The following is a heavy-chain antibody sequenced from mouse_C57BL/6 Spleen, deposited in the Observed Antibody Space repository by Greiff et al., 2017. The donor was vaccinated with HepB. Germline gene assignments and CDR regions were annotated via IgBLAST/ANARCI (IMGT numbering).Heavy chain of an antibody. CDR2: IRNKANNHAT. J-gene: IGHJ2*01. CDR1: GFTFSDAW. D-gene: IGHD1-1*01. Sequence: EVMLVESGGGLVQPGGSMKLSCAASGFTFSDAWMDWVRQSPEKGLEWVAEIRNKANNHATYYAESVKGRFTISRDDSKSSVYLQMNSLRAEDTGIYYCTRSGITTVVADYWGQGTTLTVSS. V-gene: IGHV6-6*01. CDR3: TRSGITTVVADY.